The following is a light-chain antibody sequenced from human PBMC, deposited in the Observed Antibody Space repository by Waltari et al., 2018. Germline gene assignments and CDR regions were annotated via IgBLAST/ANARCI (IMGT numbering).Light chain of an antibody. CDR1: QSVSSN. J-gene: IGKJ5*01. CDR2: GAS. CDR3: QQYNNWPPGVIT. Sequence: EIVMTQSPATLSVSPGERATLSCRASQSVSSNLARYQQKPGQAPRPLIYGASTRATGIPARFSGSGSGTEFTLTISSLQSEDFAVYYCQQYNNWPPGVITFGQGTRLEIK. V-gene: IGKV3-15*01.